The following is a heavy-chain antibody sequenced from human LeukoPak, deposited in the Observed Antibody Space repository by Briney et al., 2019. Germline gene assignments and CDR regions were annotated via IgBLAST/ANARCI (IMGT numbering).Heavy chain of an antibody. CDR3: ARSGLSGSYVGLFDY. CDR2: IYSGGDT. CDR1: GFTVSSNY. D-gene: IGHD1-26*01. Sequence: QPGGSLRLSCAASGFTVSSNYMSWVRQAPGKGLEWVSVIYSGGDTYYADSVKGRFTISRDNSKNTLYLQMNSLRAEDTAVYYCARSGLSGSYVGLFDYWGQGTLVTVSP. V-gene: IGHV3-53*01. J-gene: IGHJ4*02.